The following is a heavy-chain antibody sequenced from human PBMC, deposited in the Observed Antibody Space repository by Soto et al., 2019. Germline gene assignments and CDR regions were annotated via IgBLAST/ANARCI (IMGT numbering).Heavy chain of an antibody. CDR2: INHSGST. CDR1: GGSFSGYY. Sequence: SATLSRTCAVYGGSFSGYYWSWIRQPLGKGLEWIGEINHSGSTNYNPSLKSRGTISVDTSKNQFSLKLNSVTAADTAVYYCARGPKGEVGGTWYYYAMDVWGQGTTVTVSS. D-gene: IGHD1-26*01. J-gene: IGHJ6*02. CDR3: ARGPKGEVGGTWYYYAMDV. V-gene: IGHV4-34*01.